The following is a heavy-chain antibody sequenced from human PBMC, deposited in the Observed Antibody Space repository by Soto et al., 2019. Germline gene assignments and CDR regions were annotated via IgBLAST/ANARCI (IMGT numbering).Heavy chain of an antibody. Sequence: GSLRLSCAASGFNFSSYVMHWVRQDPGKGLEGVAVIWYDGGNKYYADSVKGRFTLSRDNSKNTLYLQMNSLRAEGTAVYYCARDGQWLPRDGLRSSYYFDYWGQGTLVTVSS. CDR1: GFNFSSYV. CDR2: IWYDGGNK. CDR3: ARDGQWLPRDGLRSSYYFDY. J-gene: IGHJ4*02. V-gene: IGHV3-33*01. D-gene: IGHD6-19*01.